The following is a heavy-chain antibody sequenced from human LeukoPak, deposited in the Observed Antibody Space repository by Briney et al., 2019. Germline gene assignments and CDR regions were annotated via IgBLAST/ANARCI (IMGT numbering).Heavy chain of an antibody. CDR2: INHSGST. CDR1: GGSFSGYY. V-gene: IGHV4-34*01. J-gene: IGHJ4*02. CDR3: ARHGNSYYFDY. D-gene: IGHD4-23*01. Sequence: SETLSLTCAVYGGSFSGYYWSWIRQPPGKGLEWIGEINHSGSTNYNPSLKSRVTISVDTSKNQFSLKLSSVPAADTAVYYCARHGNSYYFDYWGPGTLVPVSS.